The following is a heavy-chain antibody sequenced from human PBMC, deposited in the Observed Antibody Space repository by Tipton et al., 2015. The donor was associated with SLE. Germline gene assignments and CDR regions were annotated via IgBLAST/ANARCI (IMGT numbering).Heavy chain of an antibody. CDR1: GGTFSNFA. V-gene: IGHV1-69*01. J-gene: IGHJ2*01. Sequence: QVQLVQSGAEVKKPGSSVKVFCKASGGTFSNFAISWVRQAPGQGLEWMGEIIPIFGTPNSAQKFQGRVTITADEVTSTAYMELSSLRPEDTAVYYCARRRWLQLDWYFDLWGRGILVTVSS. D-gene: IGHD5-24*01. CDR2: IIPIFGTP. CDR3: ARRRWLQLDWYFDL.